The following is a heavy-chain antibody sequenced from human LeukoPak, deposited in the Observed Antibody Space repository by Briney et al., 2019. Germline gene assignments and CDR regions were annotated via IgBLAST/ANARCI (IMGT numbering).Heavy chain of an antibody. Sequence: SGGSLTLSCAVSGLTFSNHALSWVRQAPGKGLEWVSAISGRDESTYYADSVKGRFTISRDNSKSTLYLQMSSLRAEDTAVYHCAKVTGTTNYWGQGTLVTVSS. V-gene: IGHV3-23*01. J-gene: IGHJ4*02. CDR1: GLTFSNHA. CDR3: AKVTGTTNY. CDR2: ISGRDEST. D-gene: IGHD1-1*01.